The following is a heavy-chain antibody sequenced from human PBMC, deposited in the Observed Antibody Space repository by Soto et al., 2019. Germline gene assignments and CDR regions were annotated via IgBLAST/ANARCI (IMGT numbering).Heavy chain of an antibody. CDR3: ARHPGYYDILTGYTTYYFDY. J-gene: IGHJ4*02. CDR1: GGSISSGGYS. CDR2: IYHSGST. V-gene: IGHV4-30-2*01. D-gene: IGHD3-9*01. Sequence: SETLSLTCVVSGGSISSGGYSWSWIRQPPGKGLEWIGYIYHSGSTYYNPSLKSRVTISVDRSKNQFSLKLSSVTAADTAVYYCARHPGYYDILTGYTTYYFDYWGQGILVTVS.